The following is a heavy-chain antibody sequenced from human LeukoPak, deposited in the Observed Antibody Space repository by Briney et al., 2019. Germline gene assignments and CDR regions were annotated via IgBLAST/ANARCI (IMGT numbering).Heavy chain of an antibody. V-gene: IGHV4-59*01. CDR1: GGSISSYY. Sequence: PSETLSLTCTVSGGSISSYYWSWIRQPPGKGLEWIGYIYCSGSTNYNPSLKSRVTISVDTSKNQFSLKLSSVTAADTAVYYCASGFYDILTGSRSYYFDYWGQGTLVTVSS. CDR2: IYCSGST. CDR3: ASGFYDILTGSRSYYFDY. J-gene: IGHJ4*02. D-gene: IGHD3-9*01.